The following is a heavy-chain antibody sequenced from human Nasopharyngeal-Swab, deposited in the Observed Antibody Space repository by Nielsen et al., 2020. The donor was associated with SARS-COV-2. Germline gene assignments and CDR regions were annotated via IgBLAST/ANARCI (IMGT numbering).Heavy chain of an antibody. CDR3: ARGCVLTGPSCYYYGMDV. CDR1: GFSFNLYE. CDR2: ISSDGRTI. V-gene: IGHV3-48*03. D-gene: IGHD3-9*01. Sequence: GESLKISCAASGFSFNLYEMNWVRQAPGKGLEWVSCISSDGRTIYYADSLKGRFTISRDNAKNSLYLQMNSLRAEDTAVYYCARGCVLTGPSCYYYGMDVWGQGTTVTVSS. J-gene: IGHJ6*02.